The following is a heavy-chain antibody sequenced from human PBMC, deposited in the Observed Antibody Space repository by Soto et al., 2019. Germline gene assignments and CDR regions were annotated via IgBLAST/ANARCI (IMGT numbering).Heavy chain of an antibody. V-gene: IGHV1-69*13. J-gene: IGHJ6*02. CDR2: IIPIFGTA. CDR3: ARGTRDGYRGSMDV. Sequence: GASVKVSCKASGGTFSSYAISWVRQAPGQGPEWMGGIIPIFGTANYAQKFQGRVTITADESTSTAYVELSSLRSEDTAVYYCARGTRDGYRGSMDVWGQGTTVTVSS. D-gene: IGHD5-12*01. CDR1: GGTFSSYA.